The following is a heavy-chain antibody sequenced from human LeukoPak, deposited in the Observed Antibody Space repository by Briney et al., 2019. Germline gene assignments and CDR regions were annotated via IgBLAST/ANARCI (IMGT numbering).Heavy chain of an antibody. CDR1: GFTFSSYE. CDR3: ASNGSSWYAGSYYYYMDV. V-gene: IGHV3-48*03. Sequence: PGGSLRLSCAASGFTFSSYEMNWVRQAPGKGLEWISYISGSGTTIYYADSVKGRFTISRDNAKNSLYLQMNSLRAEDTAVYYCASNGSSWYAGSYYYYMDVWGKGTTVTVFS. CDR2: ISGSGTTI. J-gene: IGHJ6*03. D-gene: IGHD6-13*01.